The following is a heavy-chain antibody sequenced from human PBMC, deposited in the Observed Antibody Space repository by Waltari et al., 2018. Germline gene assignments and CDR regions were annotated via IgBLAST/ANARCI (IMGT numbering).Heavy chain of an antibody. Sequence: EVQLVESGGGLVQPGGSLRLSCAASGFTFSSYAMSWVRQAPGKGLEWVSAISGSGGSTDYADSVKGRFTISRDNAKNSLYLQMNSLRAEDTAVYYCARDFIRPGRYYYGMDVWGQGTTVTVSS. CDR1: GFTFSSYA. V-gene: IGHV3-23*04. CDR2: ISGSGGST. CDR3: ARDFIRPGRYYYGMDV. J-gene: IGHJ6*02.